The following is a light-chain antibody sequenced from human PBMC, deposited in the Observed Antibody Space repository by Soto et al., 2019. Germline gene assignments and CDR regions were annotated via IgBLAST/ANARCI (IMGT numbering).Light chain of an antibody. Sequence: QSVLTQPASVSGSPGQSIAISCTGTSSEVSGYNFVSWYQQHPGKAPKLMIYDVTNRPSGVSDRFPGSKSGNTASLTISGLQVEDEADYYCSAYTSSSTYVFGTGTKVTVL. CDR2: DVT. J-gene: IGLJ1*01. CDR1: SSEVSGYNF. V-gene: IGLV2-14*03. CDR3: SAYTSSSTYV.